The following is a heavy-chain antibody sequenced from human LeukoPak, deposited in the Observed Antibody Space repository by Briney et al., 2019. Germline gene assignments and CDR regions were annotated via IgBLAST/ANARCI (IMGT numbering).Heavy chain of an antibody. D-gene: IGHD3-22*01. CDR3: ARHKSSGSSPLDY. V-gene: IGHV4-59*08. CDR1: GCSISTYF. J-gene: IGHJ4*02. Sequence: PSETLSLTCTASGCSISTYFWSWIRQPPGKGLEWIGHIYFSGSTNYNPSLKSRVTISVDTSKDQVSLKLSSVTAADTGVYYCARHKSSGSSPLDYWGQGILVTVSS. CDR2: IYFSGST.